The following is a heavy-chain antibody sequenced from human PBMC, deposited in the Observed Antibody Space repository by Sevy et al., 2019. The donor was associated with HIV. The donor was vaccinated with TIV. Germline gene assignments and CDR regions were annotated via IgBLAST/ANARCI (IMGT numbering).Heavy chain of an antibody. J-gene: IGHJ6*02. CDR1: GGSFSGYY. CDR3: ARGSLIQLWLKYYYYGMDV. D-gene: IGHD5-18*01. V-gene: IGHV4-34*01. Sequence: SETLSLTCAVYGGSFSGYYWSWIRQPPGKGLEWIGEINHSGSTNYNPSLNSRVTISVDTSKNQLSLKLSSVTAADTAVYYCARGSLIQLWLKYYYYGMDVWGQGTTVTVSS. CDR2: INHSGST.